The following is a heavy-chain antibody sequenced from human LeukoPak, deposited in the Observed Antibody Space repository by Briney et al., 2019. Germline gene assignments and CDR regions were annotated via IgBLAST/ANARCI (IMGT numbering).Heavy chain of an antibody. Sequence: PSETLSLTCAAYGGSFSGYYWSWIRQPPGKGLEWIGEINHSGSTNYNPSLKSRVTISVDTSKNQFSLKLSSVTAADTAVYYCARGYSSSWYYHSGLVDWGQGTLVTVSS. CDR3: ARGYSSSWYYHSGLVD. V-gene: IGHV4-34*01. J-gene: IGHJ4*02. CDR2: INHSGST. CDR1: GGSFSGYY. D-gene: IGHD6-13*01.